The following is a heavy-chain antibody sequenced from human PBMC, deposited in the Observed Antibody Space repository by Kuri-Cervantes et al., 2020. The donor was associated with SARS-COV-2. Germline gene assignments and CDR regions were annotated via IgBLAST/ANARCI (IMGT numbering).Heavy chain of an antibody. CDR2: ISYDGSNK. J-gene: IGHJ3*02. Sequence: GGSLTLSCAASGFTFSSYAMHWVRQAPGKGLEWVAVISYDGSNKYYADSVKGRFTISRDNSKNTLYLQMNSLRAEDTAVYYCAREAINGTTSGSFDIWGQGTMVTVSS. CDR3: AREAINGTTSGSFDI. V-gene: IGHV3-30-3*01. CDR1: GFTFSSYA. D-gene: IGHD1-7*01.